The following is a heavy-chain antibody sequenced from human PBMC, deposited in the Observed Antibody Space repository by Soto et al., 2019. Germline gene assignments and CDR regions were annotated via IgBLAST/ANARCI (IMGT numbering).Heavy chain of an antibody. J-gene: IGHJ6*02. Sequence: QVQLVQSGPEVKKTGTSVKVSCKASGGTFSSRAISWVRQAPGQGLEWMGGIIPVFGRVNYAETFQDRVTSTADKSTGTVYMELSSLRSADTALYYCANSRGGTFLGYHGMDIWGQGTTVSVSS. CDR1: GGTFSSRA. D-gene: IGHD3-16*01. CDR2: IIPVFGRV. V-gene: IGHV1-69*06. CDR3: ANSRGGTFLGYHGMDI.